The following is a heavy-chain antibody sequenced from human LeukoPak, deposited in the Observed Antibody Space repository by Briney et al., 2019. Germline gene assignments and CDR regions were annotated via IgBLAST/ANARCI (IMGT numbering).Heavy chain of an antibody. CDR1: GFTFSSYW. Sequence: GGSLRLSCAASGFTFSSYWMSWVRQAPGKGLEWVANIKQDGSEKYYVDSVKGRITISRDNAKNSLYLQMNSLRAEDTAVYYCARGTPMTTVTNYFDYWGQGTLVTVSS. V-gene: IGHV3-7*01. J-gene: IGHJ4*02. D-gene: IGHD4-17*01. CDR3: ARGTPMTTVTNYFDY. CDR2: IKQDGSEK.